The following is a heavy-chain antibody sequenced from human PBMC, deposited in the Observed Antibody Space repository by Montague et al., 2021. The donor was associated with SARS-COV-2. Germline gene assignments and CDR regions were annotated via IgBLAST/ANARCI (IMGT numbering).Heavy chain of an antibody. V-gene: IGHV3-33*08. Sequence: SLRLSCAASGFTFSSYGMHWARQAPGKGLEWVSVIWNGGSNKYYADSVKGRFTISRDNSKNTLYLQMNSLRAEDTAVYYCARDRVRAAAGTRYYFDYWGQGTLVTVSS. J-gene: IGHJ4*02. CDR1: GFTFSSYG. D-gene: IGHD6-13*01. CDR2: IWNGGSNK. CDR3: ARDRVRAAAGTRYYFDY.